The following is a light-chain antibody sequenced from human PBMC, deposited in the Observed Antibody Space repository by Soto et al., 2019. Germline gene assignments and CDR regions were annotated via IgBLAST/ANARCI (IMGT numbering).Light chain of an antibody. J-gene: IGKJ5*01. Sequence: DIQMTQCPSSLSAAIGDRVTITCRASQSIKNYLNWYRHKPGAAPKLLIFGASNLESGVPSRFSGSGSGTEFTLSISSLQPEDFATYYCQQGYSTTPITFGQGTRLEIK. CDR2: GAS. CDR1: QSIKNY. CDR3: QQGYSTTPIT. V-gene: IGKV1-39*01.